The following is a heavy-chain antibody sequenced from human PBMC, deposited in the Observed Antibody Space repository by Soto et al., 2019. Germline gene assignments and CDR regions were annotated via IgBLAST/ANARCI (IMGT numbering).Heavy chain of an antibody. J-gene: IGHJ3*02. CDR1: GFTFNSYS. CDR3: ARDGYCSDGSCYPDAFDI. D-gene: IGHD2-15*01. Sequence: ESGGGPVKPGGSLRLSCTASGFTFNSYSMNWVRQAPGKGLEWVASITSGSSYIYYADPVEGRFTISRDNAKNSLYLQMSSLRAEDTAVYYCARDGYCSDGSCYPDAFDIWGQGTMVTFSS. CDR2: ITSGSSYI. V-gene: IGHV3-21*01.